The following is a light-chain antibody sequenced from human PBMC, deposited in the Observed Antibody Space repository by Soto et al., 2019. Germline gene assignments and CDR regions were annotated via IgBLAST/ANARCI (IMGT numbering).Light chain of an antibody. J-gene: IGLJ1*01. V-gene: IGLV1-44*01. CDR1: SSNIGTNT. CDR3: AAWDDSLTESV. Sequence: QSVLTQPPSASGTPGQRVTISCSGSSSNIGTNTVNWYQQLPGTAPKLLIYSNNQRPSGVPDRFSGSKSGTSASLAISGLQSEDEADYYCAAWDDSLTESVFGTGTKLTVL. CDR2: SNN.